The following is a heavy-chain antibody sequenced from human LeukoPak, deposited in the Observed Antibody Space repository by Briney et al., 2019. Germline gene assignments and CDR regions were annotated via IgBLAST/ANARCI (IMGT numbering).Heavy chain of an antibody. CDR2: IYYSGIT. J-gene: IGHJ4*02. CDR1: GGSISSDGYF. V-gene: IGHV4-31*03. Sequence: PSQTLSLTCTVSGGSISSDGYFWSWVRQHPEKGLEWIGYIYYSGITYYNPSLKSRVTISVGTSKNQFSLKVKSVTAADTAVYYCARWVDYWGRGTLVIVSS. CDR3: ARWVDY.